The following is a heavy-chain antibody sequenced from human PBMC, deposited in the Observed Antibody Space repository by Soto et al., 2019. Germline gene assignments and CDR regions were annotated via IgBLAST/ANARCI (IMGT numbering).Heavy chain of an antibody. CDR3: ARKGLTGSREFDY. CDR2: IYYSGNT. V-gene: IGHV4-31*03. J-gene: IGHJ4*02. Sequence: QVQLQESGPGLVKPSQTLSLTCTVSGGSINSGGYYWSWIRQQPGKGLEWIGHIYYSGNTYYNPSLTRRVIISVDTSKNQFSLKLNSVTAADTAVYYCARKGLTGSREFDYWGQGTLVTVSS. CDR1: GGSINSGGYY. D-gene: IGHD7-27*01.